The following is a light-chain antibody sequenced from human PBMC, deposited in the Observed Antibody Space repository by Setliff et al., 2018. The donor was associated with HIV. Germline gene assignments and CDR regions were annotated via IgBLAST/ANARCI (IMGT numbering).Light chain of an antibody. Sequence: QSALTQPASVSGSPGQSITISCTGTSSDVGGYNYVSWYKQHPGKAPKLRIYDVSNRPSGVSNRFSGSKSGNTASLTISGLQAEDEADYYCSSYTSTSTLVVFGTGTKGTVL. CDR1: SSDVGGYNY. CDR2: DVS. J-gene: IGLJ1*01. V-gene: IGLV2-14*03. CDR3: SSYTSTSTLVV.